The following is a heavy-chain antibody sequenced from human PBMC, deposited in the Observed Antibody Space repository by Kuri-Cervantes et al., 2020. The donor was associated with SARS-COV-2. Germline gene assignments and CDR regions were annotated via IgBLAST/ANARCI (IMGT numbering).Heavy chain of an antibody. CDR1: GFTFSNYG. V-gene: IGHV3-30*18. CDR3: AKDPGTMARGHYYYGMDV. CDR2: ISYNGSYE. D-gene: IGHD3-10*01. J-gene: IGHJ6*02. Sequence: GESLKISCAASGFTFSNYGMHWVRQAPGKGLEWVAVISYNGSYEYYADSVKGRFTISRDNSKNTLYLQVNSLRAEDTSVYYCAKDPGTMARGHYYYGMDVWGQGTTVTVSS.